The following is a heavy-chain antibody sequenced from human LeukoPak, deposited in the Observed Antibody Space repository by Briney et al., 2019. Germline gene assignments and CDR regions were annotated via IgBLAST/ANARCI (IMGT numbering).Heavy chain of an antibody. CDR1: GFTFSDYG. J-gene: IGHJ6*02. D-gene: IGHD3-9*01. Sequence: GRSLRLSCAASGFTFSDYGMHWVRQAPGKGLEWVTVDVFNNADSVKGRFTISRDNSKHTLDLQMDSLTVEDTAVYYCAKMTGLELTNYGMDVWGQGTSVTVSS. CDR2: DVF. V-gene: IGHV3-33*08. CDR3: AKMTGLELTNYGMDV.